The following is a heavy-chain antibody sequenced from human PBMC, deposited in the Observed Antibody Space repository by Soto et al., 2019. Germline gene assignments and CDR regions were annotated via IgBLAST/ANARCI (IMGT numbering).Heavy chain of an antibody. CDR3: ARGGTVFDY. J-gene: IGHJ4*02. Sequence: SETLSLTCTVSGGSISSYYWSWIRQPLGKGLERIGHIYYSGSTNYNPSLKSRDTISVDTSKNQFSLKLSSVTAADTAVYYCARGGTVFDYWGQGTLVTVSS. D-gene: IGHD4-17*01. V-gene: IGHV4-59*01. CDR1: GGSISSYY. CDR2: IYYSGST.